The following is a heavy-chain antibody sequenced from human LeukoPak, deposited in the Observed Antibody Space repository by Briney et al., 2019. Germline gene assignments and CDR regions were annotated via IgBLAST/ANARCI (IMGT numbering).Heavy chain of an antibody. CDR3: AKVRWGSDNALDS. D-gene: IGHD3-16*01. J-gene: IGHJ4*02. CDR2: ISHDGSNK. CDR1: GFTFSSYA. Sequence: GGSLRLSCAASGFTFSSYAMHWVRQAPGKGLEWLAVISHDGSNKYYADSVKGRITISRDNSTNTLYLQMNSLRAEDTAVYYCAKVRWGSDNALDSWGQGTLVTGSS. V-gene: IGHV3-30-3*01.